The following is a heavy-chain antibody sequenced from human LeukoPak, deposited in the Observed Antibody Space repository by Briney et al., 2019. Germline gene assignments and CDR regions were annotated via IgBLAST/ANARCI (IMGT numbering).Heavy chain of an antibody. V-gene: IGHV1-69*13. CDR2: IIPIFGSA. J-gene: IGHJ4*02. CDR1: GGTFSSYA. Sequence: GASVKVSCKASGGTFSSYAISWVRQAPGQGLEWMGGIIPIFGSATYAQKFQGRVTITADESTSTAYMELSSLRSEDTAVYYCARGDKDMVRGVILRYWGQGTLVTVSS. CDR3: ARGDKDMVRGVILRY. D-gene: IGHD3-10*01.